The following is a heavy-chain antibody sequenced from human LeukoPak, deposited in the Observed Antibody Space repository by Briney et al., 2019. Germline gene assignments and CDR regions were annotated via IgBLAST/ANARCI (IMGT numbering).Heavy chain of an antibody. CDR2: IYYSVTT. V-gene: IGHV4-39*07. D-gene: IGHD3-22*01. J-gene: IGHJ4*02. CDR3: ARVTGYVIEDYFDY. CDR1: GGSISSSDYY. Sequence: SETLSLTCTVSGGSISSSDYYWGWIRQPPGKGLEWIGSIYYSVTTYYNPSLKSRVTISVDTSKNQFSLKLNSVTAADTAVYYCARVTGYVIEDYFDYWGQGTLVTVSS.